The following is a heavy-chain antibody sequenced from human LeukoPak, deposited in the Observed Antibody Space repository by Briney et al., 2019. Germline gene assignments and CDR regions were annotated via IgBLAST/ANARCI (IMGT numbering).Heavy chain of an antibody. CDR3: ARESVDNWFDP. CDR2: ISYDGSNK. V-gene: IGHV3-30-3*01. D-gene: IGHD2-21*01. J-gene: IGHJ5*02. CDR1: GFTFSSYW. Sequence: PGGSLRLSCAASGFTFSSYWMSWVRQAPGKGLEWVAVISYDGSNKYYADSVKGRFTISRDNSKNTLYLQMNSLRAEDTAVYYCARESVDNWFDPWGQGTLVTVSS.